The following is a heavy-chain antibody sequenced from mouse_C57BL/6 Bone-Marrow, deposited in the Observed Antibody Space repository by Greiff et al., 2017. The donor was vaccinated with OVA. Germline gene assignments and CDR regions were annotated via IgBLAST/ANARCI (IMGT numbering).Heavy chain of an antibody. CDR1: GYSFTSYY. D-gene: IGHD1-1*01. Sequence: VQLQQSGPELVKPGASVKISCKASGYSFTSYYIHWVKQRPGQGLEWIGWIYPGSGNTKYNEKFKGKATLTADTSSSTAYMQLSRLTSEDSAVYYCARINYYGSSGDYWGQGTTLTVSS. CDR2: IYPGSGNT. V-gene: IGHV1-66*01. J-gene: IGHJ2*01. CDR3: ARINYYGSSGDY.